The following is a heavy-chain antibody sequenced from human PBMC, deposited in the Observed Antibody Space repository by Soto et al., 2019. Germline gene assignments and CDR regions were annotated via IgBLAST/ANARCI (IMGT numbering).Heavy chain of an antibody. V-gene: IGHV1-2*02. CDR3: AIDYRGHCSDYSGHFAY. CDR1: GYTFTGYY. Sequence: ASVKVSCKASGYTFTGYYIQRVRQAPGQGLEWMGWINPNSGGTDYAQKFQGRVTMTRDTSISTAYMELTGLRSDDTALYFCAIDYRGHCSDYSGHFAYCGQGTPVT. CDR2: INPNSGGT. D-gene: IGHD3-16*01. J-gene: IGHJ4*02.